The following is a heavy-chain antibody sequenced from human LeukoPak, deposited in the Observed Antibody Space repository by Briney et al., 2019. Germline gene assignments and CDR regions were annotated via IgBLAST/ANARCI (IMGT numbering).Heavy chain of an antibody. CDR1: GFTFSSYG. CDR3: AKDARGGSKSFDY. J-gene: IGHJ4*02. D-gene: IGHD1-26*01. CDR2: ISGSGGST. Sequence: PGGFLRLSCAASGFTFSSYGMSWVRQAPGKGLEWVSAISGSGGSTYYADSVKGRFTISRDNSKNTLYLQMNSLRAEDTAVYYCAKDARGGSKSFDYWGQGTLVTISS. V-gene: IGHV3-23*01.